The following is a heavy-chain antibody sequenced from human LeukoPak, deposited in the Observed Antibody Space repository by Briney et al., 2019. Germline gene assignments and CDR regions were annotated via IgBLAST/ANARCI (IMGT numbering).Heavy chain of an antibody. Sequence: GGSLRLSCEASGFTFSTYTVNWVRQAPGKGLEWVSSIASDATYMKYADSVKGRFSVSRDNAKNSVFLEMKSLRADDTAVYFCARDYYDSSASATFDYWGRGTLVTVSS. J-gene: IGHJ4*02. D-gene: IGHD3-22*01. V-gene: IGHV3-21*06. CDR3: ARDYYDSSASATFDY. CDR2: IASDATYM. CDR1: GFTFSTYT.